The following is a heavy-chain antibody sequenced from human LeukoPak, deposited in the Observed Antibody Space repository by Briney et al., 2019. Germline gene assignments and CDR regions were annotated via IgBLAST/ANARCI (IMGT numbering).Heavy chain of an antibody. CDR3: ARALMVGLWRDRDSSAYDAFDI. CDR2: IYTSGST. J-gene: IGHJ3*02. V-gene: IGHV4-4*07. CDR1: GGSISSYY. Sequence: SETLSLTCTVSGGSISSYYWSWIRQPAGQGLEWIGRIYTSGSTNYNPSLKSRVSMSVDTSKNQFSLKLSSVTAADTAVYYCARALMVGLWRDRDSSAYDAFDIWGQGTMVTVSS. D-gene: IGHD3-22*01.